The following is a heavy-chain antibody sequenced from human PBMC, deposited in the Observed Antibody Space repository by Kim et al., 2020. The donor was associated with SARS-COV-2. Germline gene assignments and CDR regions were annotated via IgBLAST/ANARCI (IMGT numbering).Heavy chain of an antibody. J-gene: IGHJ5*02. D-gene: IGHD2-15*01. V-gene: IGHV4-59*01. CDR3: ARGLVGYCSGGSCYWFDP. CDR2: IYYSGST. Sequence: SETLSLTCTVSGGSISSYYWSWIRQPPGKGLEWIGYIYYSGSTNYNPSLKSRVTISVDTSKNQFSLKLSSVTAADTAVYYCARGLVGYCSGGSCYWFDPWGKGTLVTVSS. CDR1: GGSISSYY.